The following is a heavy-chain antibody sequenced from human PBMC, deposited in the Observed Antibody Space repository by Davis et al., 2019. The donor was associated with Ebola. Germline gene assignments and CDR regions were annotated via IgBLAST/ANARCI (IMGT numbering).Heavy chain of an antibody. V-gene: IGHV3-11*06. CDR3: ARRNWFDP. CDR1: GFSFSDYY. J-gene: IGHJ5*02. Sequence: GESLKISCAASGFSFSDYYMSWIRQAPGKGLEWVSYISISSGFTNYADSVKGRFTISRDNAKNSLYLQMNSLRAEDTAVYYCARRNWFDPWGQGTLVTVSS. CDR2: ISISSGFT.